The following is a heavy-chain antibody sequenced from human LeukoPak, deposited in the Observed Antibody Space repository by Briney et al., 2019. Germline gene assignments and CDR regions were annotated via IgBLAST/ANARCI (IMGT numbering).Heavy chain of an antibody. D-gene: IGHD1-26*01. CDR2: INHSGST. CDR1: GGSFSGYY. Sequence: PSETLSLTCAVYGGSFSGYYWSWIRQPPGKGLEWIGEINHSGSTNYNPSLKSRVTISVDTSKNQFSLKLSSVTAADTAVCYCDGGSYIFDYWGQGTLVTVSS. CDR3: DGGSYIFDY. J-gene: IGHJ4*02. V-gene: IGHV4-34*01.